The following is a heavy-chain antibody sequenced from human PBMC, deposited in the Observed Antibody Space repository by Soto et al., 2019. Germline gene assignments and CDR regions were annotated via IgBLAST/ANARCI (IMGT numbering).Heavy chain of an antibody. Sequence: PSETLSLTCTVSGGSFSSFYWSWIRQPPGKGLEWIGYVYYSGTTNYNPSLKGRVSISVDTSKNSLYLQMNSLRAEDTAVYYCARHPERIAQIGWFDPWGQGTLVTVSS. J-gene: IGHJ5*02. CDR3: ARHPERIAQIGWFDP. V-gene: IGHV4-59*08. CDR2: VYYSGTT. CDR1: GGSFSSFY. D-gene: IGHD6-13*01.